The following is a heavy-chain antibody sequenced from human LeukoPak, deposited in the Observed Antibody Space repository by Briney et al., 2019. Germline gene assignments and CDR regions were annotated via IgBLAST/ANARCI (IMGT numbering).Heavy chain of an antibody. J-gene: IGHJ5*02. Sequence: GASVKVSCKASGYTFTGCYIHWVRQAPGQGLEWMGWINPNTGYTNPAQTFQGRVTMTGDTSISTAYMELRSVRSDDTALYFCARETTAKTEGATWGWFDPWGQGTLVTVSS. CDR3: ARETTAKTEGATWGWFDP. CDR2: INPNTGYT. CDR1: GYTFTGCY. D-gene: IGHD4/OR15-4a*01. V-gene: IGHV1-2*02.